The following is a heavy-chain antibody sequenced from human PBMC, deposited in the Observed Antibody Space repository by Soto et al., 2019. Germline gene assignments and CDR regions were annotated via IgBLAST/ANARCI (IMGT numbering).Heavy chain of an antibody. CDR2: IYSGGST. D-gene: IGHD6-19*01. Sequence: GGSLRLSCAASGFTVSSNYMSWGRQAPGKGLEWVSVIYSGGSTYYADSVKGRFTISRDNSKNTLYLQMNSLRAEDTAVYYCARVGVYRSGYDYWGQGTLVTVSS. J-gene: IGHJ4*02. V-gene: IGHV3-66*01. CDR1: GFTVSSNY. CDR3: ARVGVYRSGYDY.